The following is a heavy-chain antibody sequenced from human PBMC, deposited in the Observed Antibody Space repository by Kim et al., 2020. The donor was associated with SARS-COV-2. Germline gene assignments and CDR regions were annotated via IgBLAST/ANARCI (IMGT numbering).Heavy chain of an antibody. J-gene: IGHJ6*02. CDR1: GFTFSSYA. Sequence: GGSLRLSCAASGFTFSSYAMSWVRQAPGKGLEWVSAISGSGGSTYYADSVKGRFTISRDNSKNTLYLQMNSLRAEDTAVYYCASWVQYCSSTSCYAGWYYYGMDVWGQGTTVTVSS. D-gene: IGHD2-2*01. CDR3: ASWVQYCSSTSCYAGWYYYGMDV. CDR2: ISGSGGST. V-gene: IGHV3-23*01.